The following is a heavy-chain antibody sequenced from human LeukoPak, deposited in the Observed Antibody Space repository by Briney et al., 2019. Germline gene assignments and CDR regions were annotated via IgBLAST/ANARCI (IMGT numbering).Heavy chain of an antibody. D-gene: IGHD5-24*01. CDR2: IHQDGNEK. V-gene: IGHV3-7*04. J-gene: IGHJ4*02. CDR1: GFTFSTYW. CDR3: ARGDAFSGDY. Sequence: PGGSLRLSCAASGFTFSTYWMTWVRQAPGKGLKWVANIHQDGNEKYYVDSVKGRFTISRDNAKNSLYLQMNSLRVEDTAVYYCARGDAFSGDYWGQGTLVTVSS.